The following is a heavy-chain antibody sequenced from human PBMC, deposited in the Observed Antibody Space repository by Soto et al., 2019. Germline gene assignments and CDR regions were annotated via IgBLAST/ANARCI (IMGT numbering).Heavy chain of an antibody. CDR1: GDSISPYY. CDR2: IYYSGSP. J-gene: IGHJ4*02. V-gene: IGHV4-59*01. CDR3: ARDVSPTY. Sequence: LSLTCIVSGDSISPYYWTWIRQPPGKGLEWIGHIYYSGSPNYNPSLKSRVTISVDTSKSQFSLKLSSVTAADTAVYYCARDVSPTYWGQGMLVTVSS.